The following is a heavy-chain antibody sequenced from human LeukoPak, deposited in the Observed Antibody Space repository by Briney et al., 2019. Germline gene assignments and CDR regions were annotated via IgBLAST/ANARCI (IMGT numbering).Heavy chain of an antibody. CDR1: GGTFSSYA. CDR3: ARDRELWAPGYYYGMDV. CDR2: IIPIFGTA. V-gene: IGHV1-69*13. Sequence: SVKVSCEASGGTFSSYAISWVRQAPGQGLEWMGGIIPIFGTANYAQKFQGRVTITADESTSTAYMELSSLRSEDTAVYYCARDRELWAPGYYYGMDVWGQGTTVTVSS. J-gene: IGHJ6*02. D-gene: IGHD1-26*01.